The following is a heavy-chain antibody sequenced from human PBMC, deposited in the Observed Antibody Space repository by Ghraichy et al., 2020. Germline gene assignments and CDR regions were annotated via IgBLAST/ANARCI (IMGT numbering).Heavy chain of an antibody. Sequence: ESLNISCTVSGGSISSSSYYWGWIRQPPGKGLEWIGSIYYSGSTYYNPSLKSRVTISVDTSKNQFSLKLSSVTAADTAVYYCARRTLFGVVNHYFDYWGQGTLVTVSS. V-gene: IGHV4-39*01. CDR2: IYYSGST. J-gene: IGHJ4*02. CDR1: GGSISSSSYY. CDR3: ARRTLFGVVNHYFDY. D-gene: IGHD3-3*01.